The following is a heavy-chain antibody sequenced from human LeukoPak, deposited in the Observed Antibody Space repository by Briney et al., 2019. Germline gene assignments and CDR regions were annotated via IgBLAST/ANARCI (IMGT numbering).Heavy chain of an antibody. Sequence: PGGSLRLSCAASGFTFRSYAISWVRQAPGKGLEWFSAIGDSGISTYYADSVKGRFTISRDNSKNTLYLQMNILRAEATAVYYCAKLHPRVVPSATSYFDYWGQGSLVTAYS. J-gene: IGHJ4*02. CDR3: AKLHPRVVPSATSYFDY. V-gene: IGHV3-23*01. CDR1: GFTFRSYA. D-gene: IGHD2-2*01. CDR2: IGDSGIST.